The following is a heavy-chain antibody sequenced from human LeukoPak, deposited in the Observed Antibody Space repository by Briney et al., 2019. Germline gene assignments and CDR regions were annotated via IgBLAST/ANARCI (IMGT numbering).Heavy chain of an antibody. CDR2: IKPDGSAE. Sequence: GGALRLSCATSGFTFSSNWMSWVRHVPGRGLDWVANIKPDGSAEYYAASVKGRFTVSRDNAKNSLYLQMNSLRVEDTAVYYCARANNSSWHNWGQGTLVTVSS. D-gene: IGHD6-13*01. CDR3: ARANNSSWHN. CDR1: GFTFSSNW. J-gene: IGHJ4*02. V-gene: IGHV3-7*01.